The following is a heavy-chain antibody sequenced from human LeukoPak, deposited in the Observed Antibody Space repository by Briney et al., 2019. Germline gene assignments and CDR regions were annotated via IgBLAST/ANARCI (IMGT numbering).Heavy chain of an antibody. D-gene: IGHD3-10*01. Sequence: SETLSLTCTVSGASISSGDYHWNWIRQPPGKGLEWIGFIHDSGSTYYYPSLKSRVSISRDMSKNQLSLMLSSVTAADTAVYYCARGFGAGYYYYGWFDPWGQGTLVSVSS. CDR2: IHDSGST. CDR3: ARGFGAGYYYYGWFDP. J-gene: IGHJ5*02. V-gene: IGHV4-30-4*01. CDR1: GASISSGDYH.